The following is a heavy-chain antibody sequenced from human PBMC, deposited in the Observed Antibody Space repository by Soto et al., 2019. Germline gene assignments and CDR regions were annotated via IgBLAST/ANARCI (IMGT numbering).Heavy chain of an antibody. Sequence: QVQLVQSGAEVKKPGSSVKVSCKAPGGTFSSYAISWVRQAPGQGLEWMGGIIPIFDTTNYAQKFQGRVTSTADGSTSTAYMELSSLRSEDTAVYYCARTNYYGSGSYSDFDYWGQGTLVTVSS. CDR2: IIPIFDTT. CDR1: GGTFSSYA. J-gene: IGHJ4*02. V-gene: IGHV1-69*01. CDR3: ARTNYYGSGSYSDFDY. D-gene: IGHD3-10*01.